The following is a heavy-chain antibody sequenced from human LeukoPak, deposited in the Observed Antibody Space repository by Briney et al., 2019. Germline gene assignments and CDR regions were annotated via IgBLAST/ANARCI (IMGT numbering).Heavy chain of an antibody. D-gene: IGHD2-15*01. CDR2: INHSGST. V-gene: IGHV4-34*01. Sequence: PSETLSLTCAVYGGCFSGYYWSWIRQPPGKGLEWIGEINHSGSTNYNPSLKSRVTISVDTSKNQFSLKLSSVTAADTAVYYCARSNCSGGSCPPSEAFDIWGQGTMVTVSS. CDR1: GGCFSGYY. CDR3: ARSNCSGGSCPPSEAFDI. J-gene: IGHJ3*02.